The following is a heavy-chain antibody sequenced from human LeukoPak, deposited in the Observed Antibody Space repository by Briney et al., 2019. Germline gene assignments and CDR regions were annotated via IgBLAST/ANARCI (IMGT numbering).Heavy chain of an antibody. V-gene: IGHV3-74*01. CDR3: ARDVGDWNDDDY. Sequence: GGSLRLSCAASGFTFSSYWMHWVRQAPGKGLVWVSRINSDGSSTSYVDSVKGRFTISRDNAKNTLYLQMNSLRAEDTAVYYCARDVGDWNDDDYWGQGTLVTVSS. D-gene: IGHD1-1*01. J-gene: IGHJ4*02. CDR2: INSDGSST. CDR1: GFTFSSYW.